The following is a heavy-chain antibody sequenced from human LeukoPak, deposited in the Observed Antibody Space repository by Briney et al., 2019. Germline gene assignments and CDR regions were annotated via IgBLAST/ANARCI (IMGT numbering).Heavy chain of an antibody. CDR3: ARQSSGWYGGLDY. Sequence: SETLSLTCAVYGGSFSGYYWSWIRQPPGKGLEWIGEINHSGSTNYNPSLKSRVTISVDTSKNQFSLKLSSVTAADTAVYYCARQSSGWYGGLDYWGQGTLVTVSS. CDR2: INHSGST. CDR1: GGSFSGYY. V-gene: IGHV4-34*01. D-gene: IGHD6-19*01. J-gene: IGHJ4*02.